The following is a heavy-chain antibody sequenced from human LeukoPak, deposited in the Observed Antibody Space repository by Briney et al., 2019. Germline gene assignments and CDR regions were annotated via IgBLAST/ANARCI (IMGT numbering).Heavy chain of an antibody. Sequence: GGSLRLSCSASGFTFGDYAMGWVRQAPGKGLEWLGFIRTKDFGSTTQYPASVKGRFSISRDDSKRVVYLQMNSLNIEDTAVFYCTRLAGSGHDRFDFWGQGTLVTVSS. CDR2: IRTKDFGSTT. J-gene: IGHJ4*02. CDR3: TRLAGSGHDRFDF. V-gene: IGHV3-49*04. D-gene: IGHD5-12*01. CDR1: GFTFGDYA.